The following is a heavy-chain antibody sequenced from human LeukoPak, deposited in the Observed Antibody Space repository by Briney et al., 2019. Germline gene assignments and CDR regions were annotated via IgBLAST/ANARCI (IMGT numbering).Heavy chain of an antibody. CDR3: ARVTSSWYGWFDP. Sequence: SETLSLTCTVSGGSISSGSYYWSWIRQPAGKGLEWIGRIYTSGSTNYNPSLKSRVTISVDTSKNQFSLKLSSVTAADTAVYYCARVTSSWYGWFDPWGQGTLVTVSS. V-gene: IGHV4-61*02. J-gene: IGHJ5*02. CDR2: IYTSGST. D-gene: IGHD6-13*01. CDR1: GGSISSGSYY.